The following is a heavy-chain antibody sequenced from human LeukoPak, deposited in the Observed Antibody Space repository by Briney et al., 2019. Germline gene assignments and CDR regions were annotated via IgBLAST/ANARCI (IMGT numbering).Heavy chain of an antibody. CDR1: GYTFTSYA. CDR2: INTNTGNP. J-gene: IGHJ4*02. CDR3: AGSGSRGGIDY. V-gene: IGHV7-4-1*02. D-gene: IGHD6-19*01. Sequence: ASAKVSCKASGYTFTSYAMNWVRQAPGQGLEWMGWINTNTGNPTYAQGFTGRFVFSLDTSVSTAYLQISSLKAEDTAVYYCAGSGSRGGIDYWGQGTLVTVSS.